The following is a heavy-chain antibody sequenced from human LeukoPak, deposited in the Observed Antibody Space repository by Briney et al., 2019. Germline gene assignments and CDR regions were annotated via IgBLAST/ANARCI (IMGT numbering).Heavy chain of an antibody. J-gene: IGHJ5*02. CDR2: IYTSGST. V-gene: IGHV4-4*07. CDR1: GGSISSYY. D-gene: IGHD6-13*01. CDR3: ARRVSSSWSNWFDP. Sequence: SETLSLTCTVSGGSISSYYWSWIRQPAGKGLEWIGRIYTSGSTNYNASLKSRVSMSVDTSKNQFSPKLSSVTAADTAVYYCARRVSSSWSNWFDPWGQGTLVTVSS.